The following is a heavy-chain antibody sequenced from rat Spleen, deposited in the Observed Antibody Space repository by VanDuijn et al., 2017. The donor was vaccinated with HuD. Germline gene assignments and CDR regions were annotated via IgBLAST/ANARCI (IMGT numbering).Heavy chain of an antibody. CDR2: ISYEGSTT. V-gene: IGHV5-22*01. CDR3: ARLTTMGIDYSDY. D-gene: IGHD1-7*01. Sequence: EVQLAESGGGLVQPGRSLKLSCAASGFTFSDYYMAWVRQAPKKGLEWVASISYEGSTTHYGDSVKGRFTISRDSAESTLYLQMNSLRSEDTATYYCARLTTMGIDYSDYWGQGVMVTVSS. J-gene: IGHJ2*01. CDR1: GFTFSDYY.